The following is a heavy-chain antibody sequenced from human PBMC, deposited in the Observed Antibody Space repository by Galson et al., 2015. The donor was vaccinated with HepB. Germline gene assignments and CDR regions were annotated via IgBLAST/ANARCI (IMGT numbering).Heavy chain of an antibody. Sequence: SVKVSCKASGYTFTGYYMHWVRQAPGQGLEWMGWINPNSGGTNYAQKFQGRVTMTRDTSISTAYMELSRLRSDDTAVYYCARDLLSTRKNTVAGFGYWGQGTLVTVSS. V-gene: IGHV1-2*02. CDR3: ARDLLSTRKNTVAGFGY. CDR2: INPNSGGT. J-gene: IGHJ4*02. CDR1: GYTFTGYY. D-gene: IGHD6-19*01.